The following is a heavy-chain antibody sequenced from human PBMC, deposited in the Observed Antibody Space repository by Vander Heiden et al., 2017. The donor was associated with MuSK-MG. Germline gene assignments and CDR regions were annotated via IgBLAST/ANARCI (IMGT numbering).Heavy chain of an antibody. J-gene: IGHJ4*02. CDR3: ALTTVGYFDY. V-gene: IGHV4-34*01. Sequence: QVQLQQWGAGLLKPSATLSLTCAVYVGSFSGYYWSWIRQPPGKGLEWSGESNHSGSTNYNPSLKSRVTISGDTSKNQFSLKLSSVTAADTAVYYCALTTVGYFDYWGQGTLVTVSS. D-gene: IGHD4-17*01. CDR2: SNHSGST. CDR1: VGSFSGYY.